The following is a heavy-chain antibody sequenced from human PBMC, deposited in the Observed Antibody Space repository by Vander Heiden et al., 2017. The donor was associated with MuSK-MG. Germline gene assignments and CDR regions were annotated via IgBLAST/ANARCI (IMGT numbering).Heavy chain of an antibody. CDR3: AGGTRTLNS. CDR1: GDSISGSSFY. D-gene: IGHD1-7*01. J-gene: IGHJ4*02. V-gene: IGHV4-39*01. CDR2: IYYSGST. Sequence: QLQLQESGPSLVKPSETLSLTRSVSGDSISGSSFYWGWIRLPPGKGLEWIAAIYYSGSTYYSPSLKSRVTISVDTPTNQFSLMLTSVTAADTAIYYCAGGTRTLNSWGQGTLVTVSS.